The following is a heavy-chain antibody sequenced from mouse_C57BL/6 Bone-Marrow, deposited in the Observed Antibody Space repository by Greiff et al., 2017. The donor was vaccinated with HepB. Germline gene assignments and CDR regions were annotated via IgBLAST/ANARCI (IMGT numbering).Heavy chain of an antibody. CDR2: ISSGSSTI. D-gene: IGHD1-1*01. Sequence: DVMLVESGGGLVKPGGSLKLSCAASGFTFSDYGMHWVRQAPEKGLEWVAYISSGSSTIYYADTVKGRFTISRDNAKNNLFLQMTSLRSEDTAMYYCARESTDEAMGYWGQGTAVTVSS. V-gene: IGHV5-17*01. J-gene: IGHJ4*01. CDR1: GFTFSDYG. CDR3: ARESTDEAMGY.